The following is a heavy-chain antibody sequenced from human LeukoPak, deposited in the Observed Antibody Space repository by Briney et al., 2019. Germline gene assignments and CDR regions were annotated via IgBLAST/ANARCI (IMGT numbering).Heavy chain of an antibody. D-gene: IGHD2-15*01. CDR1: GFTFSDYY. J-gene: IGHJ3*02. CDR2: ISSSSSYT. CDR3: ARVAATATGAYDI. V-gene: IGHV3-11*06. Sequence: KPGGSLRLSCAASGFTFSDYYMSWIRQAPGKGLEWVSYISSSSSYTKYGDSVKGRVTISRDNAKNSLYLQMDSLRAEDTAVYYCARVAATATGAYDIWGQGTMVTVSS.